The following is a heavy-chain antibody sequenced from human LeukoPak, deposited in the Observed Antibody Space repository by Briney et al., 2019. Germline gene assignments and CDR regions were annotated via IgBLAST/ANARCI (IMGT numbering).Heavy chain of an antibody. Sequence: PSETLSLTCAVYGGSFSGYYWSWIRQPPGKGLEWIGEINHSGSTNYNPSLESRVTISVDTSKNQFSLKLSSVTAADTAVYYCARGPETRNCSSASCYPLDYWGQGTLVTVSS. CDR1: GGSFSGYY. J-gene: IGHJ4*02. D-gene: IGHD2-2*01. CDR3: ARGPETRNCSSASCYPLDY. V-gene: IGHV4-34*01. CDR2: INHSGST.